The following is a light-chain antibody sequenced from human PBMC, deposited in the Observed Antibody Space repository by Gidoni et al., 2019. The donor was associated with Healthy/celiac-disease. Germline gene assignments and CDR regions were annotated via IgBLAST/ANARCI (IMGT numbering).Light chain of an antibody. CDR2: DAS. CDR1: QNVSSY. J-gene: IGKJ4*01. V-gene: IGKV3-11*01. Sequence: DIGLTQSPATLSLSPGERATISCRASQNVSSYLAWYQQKPGQAPRLLIYDASNRATGIPARFSGSGSGTYFTLTISSLEPEDFAFYYCQQRSNLLTFGGGTKVEIK. CDR3: QQRSNLLT.